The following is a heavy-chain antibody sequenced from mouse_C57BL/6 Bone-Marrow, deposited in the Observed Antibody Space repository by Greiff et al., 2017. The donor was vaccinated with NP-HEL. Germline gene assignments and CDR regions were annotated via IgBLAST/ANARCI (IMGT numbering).Heavy chain of an antibody. CDR2: ISSGSSTI. D-gene: IGHD2-4*01. CDR1: GFTFSDYG. Sequence: EVKLMESGGGLVKPGGSLKLSCAASGFTFSDYGMHWVRQAPEKGLEWVAYISSGSSTIYYADTVKGRFTISRDNAKNTLFLQRTSLRSEDTAMYYCARSGLRPFYYWGQGTTLTVSS. CDR3: ARSGLRPFYY. V-gene: IGHV5-17*01. J-gene: IGHJ2*01.